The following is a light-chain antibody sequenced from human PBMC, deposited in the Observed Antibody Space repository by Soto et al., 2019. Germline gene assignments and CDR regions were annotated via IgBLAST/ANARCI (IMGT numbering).Light chain of an antibody. CDR1: SSDVGRYNF. V-gene: IGLV2-23*01. CDR2: EGS. Sequence: QSVLTQPASVSGSPGQSITISCTGTSSDVGRYNFVSWYQQHPGTAPELMIYEGSKRPSGVSNRFSGSKSGNTASLTISGLQAEDGADYYCCSYAGSNTYVFGTGTKVTVL. CDR3: CSYAGSNTYV. J-gene: IGLJ1*01.